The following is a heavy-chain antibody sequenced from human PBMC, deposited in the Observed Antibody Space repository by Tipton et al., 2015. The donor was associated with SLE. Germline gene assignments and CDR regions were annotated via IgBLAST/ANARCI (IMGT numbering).Heavy chain of an antibody. CDR1: GGSISRGAYY. Sequence: TLSLTCTVTGGSISRGAYYWSWLRQPAGKGLEWIGRIYTSGSTNYHLSLKSRVTISVDTSKNQFSLKLSPVTAADTAVYYCATGYGGSYSYYYYMDVWGKGTTVTV. J-gene: IGHJ6*03. CDR2: IYTSGST. D-gene: IGHD1-26*01. CDR3: ATGYGGSYSYYYYMDV. V-gene: IGHV4-61*02.